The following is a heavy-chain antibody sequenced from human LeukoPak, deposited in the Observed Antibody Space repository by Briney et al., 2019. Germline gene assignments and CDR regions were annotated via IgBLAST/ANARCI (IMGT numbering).Heavy chain of an antibody. Sequence: SQTLSLTCSVSGGSIYGSGWHWSWLRQPPGKGLEWIGYIYHSGGTYISPPLTSRVSISVDRFNNQFFLYLNYATDADTAVYYCASRDIAAAGKLASWGQGTLVTVSS. CDR1: GGSIYGSGWH. CDR3: ASRDIAAAGKLAS. V-gene: IGHV4-30-2*01. CDR2: IYHSGGT. D-gene: IGHD6-13*01. J-gene: IGHJ5*02.